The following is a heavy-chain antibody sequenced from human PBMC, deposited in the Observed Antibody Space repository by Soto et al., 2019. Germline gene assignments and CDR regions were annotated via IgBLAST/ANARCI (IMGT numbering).Heavy chain of an antibody. CDR1: GFTFSSYG. CDR3: AKDSYGGYYYYGMDV. J-gene: IGHJ6*02. Sequence: PGGSLRLSCAASGFTFSSYGMHWVRQAPGKGLEWVAVISYDGSNKYYADSVKGRFTISRDNSKNTLYLQMNSLRAEDTAVYYCAKDSYGGYYYYGMDVWGQGTTVTVSS. D-gene: IGHD4-17*01. CDR2: ISYDGSNK. V-gene: IGHV3-30*18.